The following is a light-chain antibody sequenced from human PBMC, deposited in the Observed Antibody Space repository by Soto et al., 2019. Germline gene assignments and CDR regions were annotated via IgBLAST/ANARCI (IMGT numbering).Light chain of an antibody. CDR1: QSLLQSDGKTY. J-gene: IGKJ1*01. CDR2: EVS. Sequence: DVVLTQTPLSLSATPGQPASISCKSSQSLLQSDGKTYLFWYLQKPGQPPQLLIYEVSKRWSGVPDRLSGSVSGTDFTLKISRVEAEDVGVYYCLQTIQLPWTFGQGTKVEIK. V-gene: IGKV2D-29*01. CDR3: LQTIQLPWT.